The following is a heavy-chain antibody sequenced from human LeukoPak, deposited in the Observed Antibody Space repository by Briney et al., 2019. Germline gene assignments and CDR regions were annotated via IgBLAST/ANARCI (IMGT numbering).Heavy chain of an antibody. J-gene: IGHJ4*02. CDR1: GFTLSSYS. D-gene: IGHD3-10*01. CDR3: ARAFRDTDGQ. CDR2: ICSSSSYI. Sequence: GGSLRLSCAASGFTLSSYSMNWVRQAPGKGLEWVSSICSSSSYIYYADSVKGRFTISGDNAKNSLYLQMNSLRAEDTAVYYCARAFRDTDGQWGQGTLVTVSS. V-gene: IGHV3-21*01.